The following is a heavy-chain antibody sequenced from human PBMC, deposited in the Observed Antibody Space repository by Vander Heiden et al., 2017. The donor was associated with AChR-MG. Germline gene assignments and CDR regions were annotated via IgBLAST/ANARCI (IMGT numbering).Heavy chain of an antibody. CDR3: ARPQYDRAGAGFDP. J-gene: IGHJ5*02. Sequence: QLQLQESGPGLVKPSETLSLPCTVSGGSISSSSYYWGWIRQPPGKGLEWIGSIYYSGSTYYNPSLKSRVTISVDTSKNQFSLKLSSVTAADTAVYYCARPQYDRAGAGFDPWGQGTLVTVSS. D-gene: IGHD1-1*01. V-gene: IGHV4-39*01. CDR1: GGSISSSSYY. CDR2: IYYSGST.